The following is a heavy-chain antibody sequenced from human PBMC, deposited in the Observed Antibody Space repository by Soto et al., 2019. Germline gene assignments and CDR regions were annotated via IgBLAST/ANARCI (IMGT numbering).Heavy chain of an antibody. CDR1: GFTFNTYA. J-gene: IGHJ3*01. CDR3: AKGFIVVVTAIRPDDNFDV. Sequence: LRVSCAASGFTFNTYAMNWVRQAPGKGLEWVASISGSGGTTYYADSVKGRFTVSRDTSKNTLFLQMNSLSAEDTAVYYCAKGFIVVVTAIRPDDNFDVWGQGTMVTVSS. CDR2: ISGSGGTT. D-gene: IGHD2-21*02. V-gene: IGHV3-23*01.